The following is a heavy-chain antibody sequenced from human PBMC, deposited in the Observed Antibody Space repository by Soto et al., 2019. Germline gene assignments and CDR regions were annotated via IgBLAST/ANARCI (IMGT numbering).Heavy chain of an antibody. CDR2: VIPIFRST. V-gene: IGHV1-69*06. J-gene: IGHJ2*01. D-gene: IGHD6-19*01. CDR3: ARGLHPPYGSGWLSLYSYFDL. Sequence: QVQLVQSGAEVKKPGSSVQVSCKASGGTFNSYALTWVRQAPGHGLEWMGVVIPIFRSTNYAQKFQGRLTITAKRSTSTAYMELRSLSSDDTAVYDCARGLHPPYGSGWLSLYSYFDLWGRGTLVTVSS. CDR1: GGTFNSYA.